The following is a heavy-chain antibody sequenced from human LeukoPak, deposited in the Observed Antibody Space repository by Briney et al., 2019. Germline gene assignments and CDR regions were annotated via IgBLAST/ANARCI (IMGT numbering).Heavy chain of an antibody. CDR2: IYHSGST. D-gene: IGHD2-21*01. CDR3: ASLYSDFDY. Sequence: NSSETLSLTCAVSGDSMSSGYWWSWVRQPPGEGLEWIGEIYHSGSTNYNPSLKSRVIISVDKSKNQFSLRLSSVTAADTAVYYCASLYSDFDYWGQGTLVTVFS. V-gene: IGHV4-4*02. J-gene: IGHJ4*02. CDR1: GDSMSSGYW.